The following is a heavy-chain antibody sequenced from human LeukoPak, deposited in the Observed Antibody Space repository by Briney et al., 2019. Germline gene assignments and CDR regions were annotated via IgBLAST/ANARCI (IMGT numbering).Heavy chain of an antibody. CDR1: GFTFSDYY. CDR3: ANGYSYVRTY. V-gene: IGHV3-11*01. CDR2: MSSSGSII. Sequence: KSGGSLRLSCAPSGFTFSDYYMSWIRQAPGKRLEWLSYMSSSGSIIWYADSVEGRFTISRDNAKNSLYLQMNSLRAEDTAVYDCANGYSYVRTYWGQGTLVTVSS. J-gene: IGHJ4*02. D-gene: IGHD5-18*01.